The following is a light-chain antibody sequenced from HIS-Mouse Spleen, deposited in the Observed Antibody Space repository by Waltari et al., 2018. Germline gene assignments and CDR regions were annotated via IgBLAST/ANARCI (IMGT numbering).Light chain of an antibody. J-gene: IGLJ2*01. Sequence: QSALTQPRSVSGSPGQSVTISCTGTSSAVGGYNYVPWYQQHPGKAPKLMIYDVSQRPSGVPDRFSGSKSGNTASLTISGLQAEDEADYYCCSYAGSYTFVFGGGTKLTVL. CDR1: SSAVGGYNY. CDR3: CSYAGSYTFV. V-gene: IGLV2-11*01. CDR2: DVS.